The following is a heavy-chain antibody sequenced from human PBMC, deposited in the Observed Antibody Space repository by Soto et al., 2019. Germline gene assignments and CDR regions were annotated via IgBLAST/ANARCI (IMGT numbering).Heavy chain of an antibody. CDR2: INHSGST. D-gene: IGHD3-16*01. V-gene: IGHV4-34*01. Sequence: QVQLQQWGAGLLKPSETLSLTCAVYGGSFSGYYWSWIRQPPGKGLEWIGEINHSGSTNYNPSLKSRVTLSVDTSKNQFSLKLSSVTAADTAVYYCARGFGDYYYYGMDVWGQGTTVTVSS. J-gene: IGHJ6*02. CDR3: ARGFGDYYYYGMDV. CDR1: GGSFSGYY.